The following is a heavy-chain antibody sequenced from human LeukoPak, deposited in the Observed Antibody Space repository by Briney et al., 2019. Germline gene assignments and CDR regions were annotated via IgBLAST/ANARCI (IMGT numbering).Heavy chain of an antibody. V-gene: IGHV4-39*01. J-gene: IGHJ4*02. CDR3: ARLFLSGYYSDY. Sequence: SETLSLTCTVSGGSISSSSYYWGWIRQPPGKGLEWIGSIHYSGSTYYNPSLKSRVTISVDTSKNQFFLRLVSAAAADTAVYYCARLFLSGYYSDYWGQGTLVTVSS. CDR2: IHYSGST. CDR1: GGSISSSSYY. D-gene: IGHD3-3*01.